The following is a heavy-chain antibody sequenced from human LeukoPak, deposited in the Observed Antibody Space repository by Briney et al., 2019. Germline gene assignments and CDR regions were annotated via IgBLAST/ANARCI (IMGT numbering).Heavy chain of an antibody. CDR3: ARGVRSSGSYYVDY. CDR2: IIPIFGTT. J-gene: IGHJ4*02. CDR1: GGTFTKYA. Sequence: ASVKVSCKASGGTFTKYAFSWVRQAPGQGLEWMGGIIPIFGTTNYAQKFHGRVTITADESTTTAYMELSSLGSEDTAVYYCARGVRSSGSYYVDYWGQGTPVTVSS. D-gene: IGHD1-26*01. V-gene: IGHV1-69*13.